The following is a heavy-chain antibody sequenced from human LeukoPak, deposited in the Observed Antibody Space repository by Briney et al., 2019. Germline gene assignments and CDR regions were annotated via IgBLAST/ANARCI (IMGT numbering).Heavy chain of an antibody. D-gene: IGHD3-22*01. CDR1: GGSINTNNYY. Sequence: ASETLSLTCTVSGGSINTNNYYWGWIRQPPGKGLEWIGSIYYSGSTYYNPSLKSRVTISVDTSKNQFSLKLSSVTAADTAVYYCARHGDSSGYLDYWGQGTLVTVSS. V-gene: IGHV4-39*01. J-gene: IGHJ4*02. CDR2: IYYSGST. CDR3: ARHGDSSGYLDY.